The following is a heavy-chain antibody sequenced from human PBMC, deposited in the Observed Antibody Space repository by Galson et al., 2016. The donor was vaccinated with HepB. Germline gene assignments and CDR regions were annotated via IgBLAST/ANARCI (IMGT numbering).Heavy chain of an antibody. CDR3: ATNGDGYKYFLY. Sequence: SLRLSCAGSGFTFRNHGMYWVRQAPGKGLEWVAVIYYDESITDYADPGKGRFTISRDNPKNTLYLQMSSLRAEDTAVYYCATNGDGYKYFLYWGQGTLVTVSS. CDR1: GFTFRNHG. CDR2: IYYDESIT. D-gene: IGHD5-24*01. V-gene: IGHV3-30*03. J-gene: IGHJ4*02.